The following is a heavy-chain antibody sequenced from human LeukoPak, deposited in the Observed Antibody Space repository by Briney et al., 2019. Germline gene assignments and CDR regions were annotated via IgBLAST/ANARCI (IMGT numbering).Heavy chain of an antibody. CDR2: ISWNSGSI. CDR3: AKAAGPYSSSWDY. V-gene: IGHV3-9*03. Sequence: GGSLRLSCAASGFTFDDYAMHWVRQAPGKGLEWVSGISWNSGSIGYADSVKGRFTISRDNAKNSLYLQMNSLRAEDMALYYCAKAAGPYSSSWDYWGQGTLVTVSS. J-gene: IGHJ4*02. CDR1: GFTFDDYA. D-gene: IGHD6-13*01.